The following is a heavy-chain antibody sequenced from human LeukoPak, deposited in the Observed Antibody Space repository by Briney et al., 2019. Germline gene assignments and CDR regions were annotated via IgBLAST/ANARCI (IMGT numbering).Heavy chain of an antibody. D-gene: IGHD6-13*01. Sequence: EASVKVSCTASGYTFTSYDINWVRQAPGQGLEWMGWMNPVSGNAGSAQKFQGRVTLTRDTSISTAYMELSSLRSDDTAFYYCARAPMGAAALYWGQGTLVTVSS. CDR3: ARAPMGAAALY. CDR1: GYTFTSYD. J-gene: IGHJ4*02. CDR2: MNPVSGNA. V-gene: IGHV1-8*01.